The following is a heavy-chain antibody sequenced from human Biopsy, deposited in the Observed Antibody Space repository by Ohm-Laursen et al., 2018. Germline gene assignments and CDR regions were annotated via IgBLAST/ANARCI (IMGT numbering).Heavy chain of an antibody. J-gene: IGHJ3*02. CDR1: GGPISGHF. D-gene: IGHD1-26*01. CDR2: IYSNGNT. V-gene: IGHV4-4*07. CDR3: ARDEGLLRAFDI. Sequence: SETLSLTCTVSGGPISGHFWSWVRQPAGKGLEWIGRIYSNGNTNYNPSLKSRVSMSVDTSKNHFSLNLTPVTAADTAVYYCARDEGLLRAFDIWGQGTLGTVSS.